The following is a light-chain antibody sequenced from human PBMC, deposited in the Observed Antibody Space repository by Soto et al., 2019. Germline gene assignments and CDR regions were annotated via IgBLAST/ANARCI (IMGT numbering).Light chain of an antibody. J-gene: IGKJ1*01. CDR3: QCYKESST. Sequence: DIQMTQSPSTLSASVGDRVTITCRASQSISSWLAWYQQKPGKAPKLLIHEASSSEIGVPPRFSGSGFGTEFTLTIRSLQPDDFATYYCQCYKESSTFGQGTRLEIK. V-gene: IGKV1-5*03. CDR2: EAS. CDR1: QSISSW.